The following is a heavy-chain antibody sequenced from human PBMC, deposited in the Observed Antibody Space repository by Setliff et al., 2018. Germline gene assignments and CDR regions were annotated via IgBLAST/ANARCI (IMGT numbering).Heavy chain of an antibody. CDR2: INPSGGST. CDR3: ARRMWELRSDAFDI. J-gene: IGHJ3*02. V-gene: IGHV1-46*01. CDR1: GYTFTGYY. D-gene: IGHD1-26*01. Sequence: ASVKVSCKASGYTFTGYYMYWVRQAPGQGLEWMGIINPSGGSTNYAQKFQGRVTMTRDTSTSTVYMELSSLRSEDTALYYCARRMWELRSDAFDIWGQGTMVTVSS.